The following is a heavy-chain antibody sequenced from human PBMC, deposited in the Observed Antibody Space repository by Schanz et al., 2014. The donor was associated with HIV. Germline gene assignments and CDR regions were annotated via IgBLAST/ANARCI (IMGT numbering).Heavy chain of an antibody. D-gene: IGHD3-10*01. CDR2: IYSGGST. CDR1: GFTVGSNY. CDR3: ARVGGWGAFDI. V-gene: IGHV3-53*01. J-gene: IGHJ3*02. Sequence: EVQLVESGGGLIQPGGSLRLSCAASGFTVGSNYMSWVRQAPGRGLEWVSFIYSGGSTYYADSVKGRFTISRDYSKNTLYLQMNSLRAEDTAVYFCARVGGWGAFDIWGQGTMVAVSS.